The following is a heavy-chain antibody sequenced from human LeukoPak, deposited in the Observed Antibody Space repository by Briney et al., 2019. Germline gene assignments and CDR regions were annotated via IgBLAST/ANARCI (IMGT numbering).Heavy chain of an antibody. J-gene: IGHJ3*02. D-gene: IGHD6-13*01. Sequence: GGSLRLSCAASGFTFSSYAMSWVRQAPGKGLEWVSGISGSGGSTYHADSVKGRFTISRDNSKNTLYLQMNSLRAEDTAVYYCAKRLAAGDLGSFDIWGQGTMVTVSS. CDR3: AKRLAAGDLGSFDI. CDR2: ISGSGGST. CDR1: GFTFSSYA. V-gene: IGHV3-23*01.